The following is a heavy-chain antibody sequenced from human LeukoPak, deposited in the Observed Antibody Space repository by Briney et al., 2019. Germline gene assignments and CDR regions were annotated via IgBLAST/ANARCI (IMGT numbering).Heavy chain of an antibody. CDR3: ARDTRNAFDI. V-gene: IGHV3-48*03. CDR1: GFTFSSYE. J-gene: IGHJ3*02. CDR2: ISSSGSTI. Sequence: GGSLRLSCAASGFTFSSYEMNWVRQAPGKGLEWVSYISSSGSTIYYADSVKGRFTMSRDNAKNSLYLQMNSLRAEDTAVYYCARDTRNAFDIWGQGTMVTVSS.